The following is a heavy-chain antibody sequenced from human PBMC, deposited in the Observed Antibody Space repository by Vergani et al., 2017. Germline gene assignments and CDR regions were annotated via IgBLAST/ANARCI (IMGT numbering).Heavy chain of an antibody. J-gene: IGHJ4*02. Sequence: QVQLVESGGGVVQRGGSLRLSCATSGCTFSNYDMQWIRQGPGKGLEFVAFIQFDGSNQYYADSVKSRFTLSRDFSKNTLYLQMNSLRTDDTATYYCAKHFRGWGIDYWGQGTQVIVSS. V-gene: IGHV3-30*02. D-gene: IGHD3-16*01. CDR1: GCTFSNYD. CDR2: IQFDGSNQ. CDR3: AKHFRGWGIDY.